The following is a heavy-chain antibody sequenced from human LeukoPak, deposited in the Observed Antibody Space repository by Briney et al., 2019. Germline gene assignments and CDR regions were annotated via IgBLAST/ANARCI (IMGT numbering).Heavy chain of an antibody. J-gene: IGHJ5*02. V-gene: IGHV3-30*02. CDR3: AKVRLPVGGGSGNWFDP. Sequence: GGSLRLSCAASGFTFSSYGMLWVRQAPGKALEWVAFIRYDGSNKYYADSVKGRFTISRDNSKNTLYLQMNSQRAEDTAVYYCAKVRLPVGGGSGNWFDPWGQGTLVTVSS. CDR1: GFTFSSYG. D-gene: IGHD3-10*01. CDR2: IRYDGSNK.